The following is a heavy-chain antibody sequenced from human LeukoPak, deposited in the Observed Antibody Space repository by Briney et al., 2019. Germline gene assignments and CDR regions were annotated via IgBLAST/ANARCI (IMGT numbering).Heavy chain of an antibody. D-gene: IGHD3-3*01. Sequence: GGSLRLSCAASGFTFSSYWMSCVRQAPGKGLEWVANIKQDGSEKYYVDSVKGRFTISRDNAKNSLYLQMNSLRAEDTAVYYCARNGPGITIFGVVYYYYYYMDVWGKGTTVTVSS. CDR2: IKQDGSEK. CDR3: ARNGPGITIFGVVYYYYYYMDV. CDR1: GFTFSSYW. V-gene: IGHV3-7*01. J-gene: IGHJ6*03.